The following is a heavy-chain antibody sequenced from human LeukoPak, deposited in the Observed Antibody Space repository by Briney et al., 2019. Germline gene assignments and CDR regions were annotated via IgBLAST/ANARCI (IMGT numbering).Heavy chain of an antibody. Sequence: GGSLRLSCVASGFSFKTYSMDWVRQAPGKGLQWISYISGSSDTIYYADSLKGRFTISRDNSKNTLYLQMNSLRAEDTAVYYCARDRIAVALDAFDIWGQGTMVTVSS. CDR2: ISGSSDTI. V-gene: IGHV3-48*01. D-gene: IGHD6-19*01. J-gene: IGHJ3*02. CDR3: ARDRIAVALDAFDI. CDR1: GFSFKTYS.